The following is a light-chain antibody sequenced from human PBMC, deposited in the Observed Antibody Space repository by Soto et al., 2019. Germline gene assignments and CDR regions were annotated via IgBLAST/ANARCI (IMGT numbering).Light chain of an antibody. CDR3: QQRSNWPPAWT. J-gene: IGKJ1*01. CDR1: QSVSSSH. CDR2: GAS. V-gene: IGKV3D-20*02. Sequence: EIVLTQSPGTLSLSPGERATLSCRASQSVSSSHLAWYQQIPGQAPRLLIYGASSRATGIPDRFSGSGSGTDFTLTISSLEPEDFAVYYCQQRSNWPPAWTFGQGTKVDIK.